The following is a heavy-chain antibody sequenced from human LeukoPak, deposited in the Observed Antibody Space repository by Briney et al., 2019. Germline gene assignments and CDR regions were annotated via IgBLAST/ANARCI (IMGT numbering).Heavy chain of an antibody. J-gene: IGHJ4*02. CDR2: IYHSGRT. CDR1: GGSISSSNW. Sequence: SETLSLTCAVSGGSISSSNWWSWVRQPPGKGLEWIGEIYHSGRTNYTPSLKSRVTISVDKSKNQLSLKLSSVTAADTAVYYCARGTRPIVGATDYWGQGTLVTVSS. D-gene: IGHD1-26*01. V-gene: IGHV4-4*02. CDR3: ARGTRPIVGATDY.